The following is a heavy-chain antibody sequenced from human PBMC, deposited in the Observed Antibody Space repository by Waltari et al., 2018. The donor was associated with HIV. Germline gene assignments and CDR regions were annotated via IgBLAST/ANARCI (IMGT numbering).Heavy chain of an antibody. J-gene: IGHJ6*02. Sequence: QAQLQQWGAGLLKPSETLSLTCAVYGGSFSSYYWNWIRQSPGKGLAWIGEITHSGSANYNLSLKSRVAISVDTSKNQFSLKLSSGTAADTAVYYCARGKEGVFILQYYYARDVWGQGTTVTVSS. V-gene: IGHV4-34*01. CDR2: ITHSGSA. CDR1: GGSFSSYY. CDR3: ARGKEGVFILQYYYARDV. D-gene: IGHD2-8*01.